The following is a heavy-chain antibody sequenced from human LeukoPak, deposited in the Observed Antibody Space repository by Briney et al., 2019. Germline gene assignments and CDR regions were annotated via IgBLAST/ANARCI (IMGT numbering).Heavy chain of an antibody. J-gene: IGHJ4*02. D-gene: IGHD3-10*01. V-gene: IGHV1-2*02. CDR3: ARDGDYGTGSYYRGCIDS. CDR1: GYTFTGYY. CDR2: INPNSGGT. Sequence: GASVKASCKASGYTFTGYYMHWVRQAPGQGLEWMGWINPNSGGTNYAQKFQGRVTMTRDTSISTAYLDLSSLRSDDTAVYYCARDGDYGTGSYYRGCIDSWGQGTPVTVSP.